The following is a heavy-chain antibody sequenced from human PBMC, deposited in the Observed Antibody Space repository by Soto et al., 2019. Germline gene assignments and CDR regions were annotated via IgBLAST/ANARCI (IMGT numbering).Heavy chain of an antibody. CDR3: ARDVGDVDTAMVNWFDP. V-gene: IGHV4-39*07. D-gene: IGHD5-18*01. Sequence: PSETLSLTCTVSGGSISSSSYYWGWIRQPPGKGLEWIGCIYYSGSTNYNPSLKSRVTISVDTSKNQFSLKLSSVTAADTAVYYCARDVGDVDTAMVNWFDPWGQGTLVTVSS. J-gene: IGHJ5*02. CDR1: GGSISSSSYY. CDR2: IYYSGST.